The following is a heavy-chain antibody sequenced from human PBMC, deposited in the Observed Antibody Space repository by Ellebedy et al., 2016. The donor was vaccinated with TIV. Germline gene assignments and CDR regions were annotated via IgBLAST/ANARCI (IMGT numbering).Heavy chain of an antibody. CDR3: ARDASRGHDY. CDR1: ADPMNNHF. J-gene: IGHJ4*02. V-gene: IGHV4-59*11. Sequence: MPSETLSLTCSVSADPMNNHFWTWIRQPPGKGLEWVGYIYYNGGTNYNPSLESRATISLDASKTQISLKVNSVTAADTAIYYCARDASRGHDYWGQGILVSVAS. CDR2: IYYNGGT.